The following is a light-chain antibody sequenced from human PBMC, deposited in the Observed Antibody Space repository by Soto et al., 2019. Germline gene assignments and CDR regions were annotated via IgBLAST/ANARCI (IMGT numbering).Light chain of an antibody. CDR3: QQYSSLPWT. CDR2: DAS. CDR1: QSISYG. Sequence: DIQMTQSPSTLSASVGDRVTLTCRASQSISYGLAWFQQKPGKAPILLISDASILEAGVPSRFSGSGSGTEFSLTISGLLLDDFATYFCQQYSSLPWTFGQGPKV. J-gene: IGKJ1*01. V-gene: IGKV1-5*01.